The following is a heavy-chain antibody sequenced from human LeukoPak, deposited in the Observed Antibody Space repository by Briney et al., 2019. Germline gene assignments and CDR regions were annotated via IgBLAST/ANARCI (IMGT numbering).Heavy chain of an antibody. CDR2: ISGSGGST. CDR3: AKDPLNTAMVTGAFDI. CDR1: GFTFSNAW. D-gene: IGHD5-18*01. V-gene: IGHV3-23*01. J-gene: IGHJ3*02. Sequence: PGGSLRLSCEASGFTFSNAWMSWVRQAPGKGLEWVSAISGSGGSTYYADSVKGRFTISRDNSKNTLYLQMNSLRAEDTAVYYCAKDPLNTAMVTGAFDIWGQGTMVTVSS.